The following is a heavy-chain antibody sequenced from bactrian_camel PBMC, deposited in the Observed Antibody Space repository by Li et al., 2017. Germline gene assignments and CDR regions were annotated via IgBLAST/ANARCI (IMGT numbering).Heavy chain of an antibody. CDR3: AVQFLEASCARVHAIDD. D-gene: IGHD4*01. Sequence: HVQLVESGGGSVQAGGSLRLSCIASGYTGNRYCMGWFRQAPGKEREGVARIATGSGNTYYADSVKGRFTISLDTATDTVYLQMNSLRPEDTAMYYCAVQFLEASCARVHAIDDWGQGTQVTVS. J-gene: IGHJ4*01. CDR2: IATGSGNT. V-gene: IGHV3S63*01. CDR1: GYTGNRYC.